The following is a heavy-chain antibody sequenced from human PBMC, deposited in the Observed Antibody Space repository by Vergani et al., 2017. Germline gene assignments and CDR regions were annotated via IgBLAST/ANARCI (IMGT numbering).Heavy chain of an antibody. CDR2: ISGSGGST. D-gene: IGHD3-3*01. J-gene: IGHJ4*02. V-gene: IGHV3-23*01. CDR3: AKVLYYDFWSGYFN. Sequence: EVQLLESAGGLVQPGGSLRLSCAASGFTFSSYAMSWVRQAPGKGLEWVSAISGSGGSTYYADSVKGRFTISRDNSKNTLYLQMNSLRAEDTAVYYCAKVLYYDFWSGYFNWGQGTLVTVSS. CDR1: GFTFSSYA.